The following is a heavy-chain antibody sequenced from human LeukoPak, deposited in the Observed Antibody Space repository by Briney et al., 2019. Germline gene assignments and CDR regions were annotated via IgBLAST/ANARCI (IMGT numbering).Heavy chain of an antibody. D-gene: IGHD3-22*01. CDR3: ATGDYYDDDY. Sequence: PSETLSLTCTVSGGSISSSSYDWGWIRQPPGKGLEGIGRIYYSGSTYYNPSLKSRVTISVDTSKNQFSLKLSSVTAADTAVYYCATGDYYDDDYWGQGTLVTVSS. V-gene: IGHV4-39*01. CDR2: IYYSGST. CDR1: GGSISSSSYD. J-gene: IGHJ4*02.